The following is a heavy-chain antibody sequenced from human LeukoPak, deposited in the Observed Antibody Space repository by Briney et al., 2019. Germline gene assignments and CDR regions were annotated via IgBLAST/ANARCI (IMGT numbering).Heavy chain of an antibody. Sequence: GGSLRLSCAASGFTFSSYGMHWVRQAPGKGLEWVAVIWYDGSNKYYADSVKGRFTISRGNSKNTLYLQMNSLRAEDTAVYYCARGHHRGYSSGWPRRGWFDPWGQGTLVTVSS. D-gene: IGHD6-19*01. CDR2: IWYDGSNK. J-gene: IGHJ5*02. CDR3: ARGHHRGYSSGWPRRGWFDP. CDR1: GFTFSSYG. V-gene: IGHV3-33*01.